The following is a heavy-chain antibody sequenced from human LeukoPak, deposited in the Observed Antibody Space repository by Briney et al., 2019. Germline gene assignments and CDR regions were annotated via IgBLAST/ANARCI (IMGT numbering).Heavy chain of an antibody. CDR3: AKHYGSGSYYNVGY. CDR1: GFTFSSYA. Sequence: PGGSLRLSCAASGFTFSSYAMSWVRQAPGKGLEWVSAISGSGGSTYYADSVKGRFTISRDNSKNTLYLQMNSLRAEDTAVYYCAKHYGSGSYYNVGYWGQGTLVTVSS. J-gene: IGHJ4*02. V-gene: IGHV3-23*01. CDR2: ISGSGGST. D-gene: IGHD3-10*01.